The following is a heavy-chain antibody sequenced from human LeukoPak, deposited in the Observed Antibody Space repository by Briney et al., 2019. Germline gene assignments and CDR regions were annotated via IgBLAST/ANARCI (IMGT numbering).Heavy chain of an antibody. Sequence: PSETLSLTCIVSGGSISSSSDYWGWIRQPPGKGLEWIGNVYYSGTTYYNPSLKSRVTISVHTSQNQFSLKLSSVTAADTAVYYCARGRRSYGRGDFDYWGQGTLVTVSS. CDR2: VYYSGTT. V-gene: IGHV4-39*07. D-gene: IGHD5-18*01. CDR1: GGSISSSSDY. CDR3: ARGRRSYGRGDFDY. J-gene: IGHJ4*02.